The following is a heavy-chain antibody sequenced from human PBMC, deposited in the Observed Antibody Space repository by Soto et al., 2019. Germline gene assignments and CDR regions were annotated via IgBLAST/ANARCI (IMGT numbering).Heavy chain of an antibody. CDR3: ARDAGATISPNAFDI. Sequence: ASVKVSCKASGYTFTSYYMHWVRQAPGQGLEWMGIINPSGGSTSYAQKFQGRVTMTRDTSTSTVYMELSSLRSEDTAVYYCARDAGATISPNAFDIWGQGTMVTVSS. J-gene: IGHJ3*02. D-gene: IGHD1-26*01. CDR1: GYTFTSYY. V-gene: IGHV1-46*01. CDR2: INPSGGST.